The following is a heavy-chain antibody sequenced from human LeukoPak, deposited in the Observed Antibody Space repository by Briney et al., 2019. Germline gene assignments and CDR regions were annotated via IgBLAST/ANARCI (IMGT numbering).Heavy chain of an antibody. J-gene: IGHJ3*01. V-gene: IGHV4-39*01. Sequence: PSETLSLTRTVSGGSISSSSYYWGWIRQPPGKGLEWIGSIYYSGSTYYNASLKSRVTISVDTSKNQFSLKLSSVTAADTAVYYCVRPDDNSFDFWGQGTMVTVSS. CDR2: IYYSGST. D-gene: IGHD3-9*01. CDR3: VRPDDNSFDF. CDR1: GGSISSSSYY.